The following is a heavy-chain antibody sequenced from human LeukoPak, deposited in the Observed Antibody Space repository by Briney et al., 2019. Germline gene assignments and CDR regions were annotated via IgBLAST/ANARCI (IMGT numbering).Heavy chain of an antibody. Sequence: GGSLRLSCAASGFAFSRYGMHWVRQAPGKGLEGVALISHDGTNKNHADSVKGRFTISRDNSNNTLYLQMSSLRPEDTAVYYCARGPGALEYWGQGALVTVSS. J-gene: IGHJ4*02. CDR2: ISHDGTNK. CDR3: ARGPGALEY. V-gene: IGHV3-30*03. CDR1: GFAFSRYG. D-gene: IGHD2-2*01.